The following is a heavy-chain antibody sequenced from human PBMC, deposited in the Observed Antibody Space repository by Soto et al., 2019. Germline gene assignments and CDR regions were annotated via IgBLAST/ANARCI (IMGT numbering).Heavy chain of an antibody. J-gene: IGHJ5*02. CDR2: IYHSGST. CDR1: GGSITSSNC. V-gene: IGHV4-4*02. CDR3: AMHWEYSSSSGGAWFDP. D-gene: IGHD6-6*01. Sequence: PSETLSLTCAVSGGSITSSNCWGWLRQPPEKGLEWIGEIYHSGSTNYNPSLKSRATISVDKSKNQFSLKLSSVTAADTAVYYCAMHWEYSSSSGGAWFDPWGQGSLVTVFS.